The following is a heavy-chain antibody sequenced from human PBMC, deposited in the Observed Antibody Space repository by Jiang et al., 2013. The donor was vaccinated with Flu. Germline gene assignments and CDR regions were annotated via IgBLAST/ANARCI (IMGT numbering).Heavy chain of an antibody. V-gene: IGHV1-69*01. CDR2: IIPIFGTA. J-gene: IGHJ6*03. CDR1: GGTFSSYA. CDR3: ASATIEYSSSSLDNYYYYYMDV. D-gene: IGHD6-6*01. Sequence: SGAEVKKPGSSVKVSCKASGGTFSSYAISWVRQAPGQGLEWMGGIIPIFGTANYAQKFQGRVTITADESTSTAYMELSSLRSEDTAVYYCASATIEYSSSSLDNYYYYYMDVWGKGTTVTVS.